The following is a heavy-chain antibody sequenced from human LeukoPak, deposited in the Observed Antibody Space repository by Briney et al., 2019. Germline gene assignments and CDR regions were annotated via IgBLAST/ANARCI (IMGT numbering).Heavy chain of an antibody. CDR1: GFTISSNY. V-gene: IGHV3-53*01. D-gene: IGHD5-18*01. CDR2: IYSGGST. CDR3: ARVDTYSYGYDY. Sequence: PGGSLRLSCAASGFTISSNYMSWVRQAPGKGLEGASVIYSGGSTYFADFVKGRFTISRDNSKNTLYLQMNSLRAEDTAVYYCARVDTYSYGYDYWGQGTLVTVSS. J-gene: IGHJ4*02.